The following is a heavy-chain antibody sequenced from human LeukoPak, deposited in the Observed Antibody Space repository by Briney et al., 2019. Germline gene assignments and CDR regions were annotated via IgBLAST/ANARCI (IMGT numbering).Heavy chain of an antibody. CDR1: GGSISSYY. CDR3: ARHSASYSSGSTYYYYYYGMDV. Sequence: SETLSLTCTVSGGSISSYYWSWIRQPPGKGLEWIGYIYYSGSTNYNPSLKSRVTISVDTSKDQFSLKLSSVTAADTAVYYCARHSASYSSGSTYYYYYYGMDVWGQGTTVTVSS. D-gene: IGHD6-19*01. CDR2: IYYSGST. J-gene: IGHJ6*02. V-gene: IGHV4-59*08.